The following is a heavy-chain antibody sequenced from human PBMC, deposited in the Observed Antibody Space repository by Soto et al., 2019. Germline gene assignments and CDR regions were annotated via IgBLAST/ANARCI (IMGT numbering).Heavy chain of an antibody. CDR2: TYYRSKWYI. Sequence: SQTLSLTCAISGDSLSSNTAAWSWIRQSPSRGLEWLGRTYYRSKWYIDYATSLKSRMTINPDTSKNQFSLQLLSVTPEDTAVYYCARGSDTSTWYWGQGTLVTVSS. CDR3: ARGSDTSTWY. CDR1: GDSLSSNTAA. J-gene: IGHJ4*02. V-gene: IGHV6-1*01. D-gene: IGHD2-2*01.